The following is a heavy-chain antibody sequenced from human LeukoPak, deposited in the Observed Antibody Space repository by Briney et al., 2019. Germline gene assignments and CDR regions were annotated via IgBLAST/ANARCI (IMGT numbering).Heavy chain of an antibody. J-gene: IGHJ5*02. CDR3: VRDWDHFDFDT. V-gene: IGHV3-74*01. Sequence: GGSLRLSCAASGFTFSNYWMHWVRQAPGKGLVWVSRIKGDGSHTIYADSVKGRFTISIDNAKNTLYLKMKSLRAEDTAVYYCVRDWDHFDFDTWGLGTLVTVSS. CDR2: IKGDGSHT. D-gene: IGHD3-9*01. CDR1: GFTFSNYW.